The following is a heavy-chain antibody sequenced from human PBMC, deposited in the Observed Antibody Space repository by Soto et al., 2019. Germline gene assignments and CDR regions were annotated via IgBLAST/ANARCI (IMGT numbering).Heavy chain of an antibody. D-gene: IGHD1-7*01. J-gene: IGHJ1*01. V-gene: IGHV3-30-3*01. CDR2: ISFDGSTT. Sequence: QVHLVESGGGVVQPGRSLRLSCATSGLTLSNYAFHWVRRAPGKGLEWVAVISFDGSTTVYADSVKGKFTISRDNSKNTIYLQMNSLRPEDTAVYYCTDEVELIYWGQGTLVTVSS. CDR3: TDEVELIY. CDR1: GLTLSNYA.